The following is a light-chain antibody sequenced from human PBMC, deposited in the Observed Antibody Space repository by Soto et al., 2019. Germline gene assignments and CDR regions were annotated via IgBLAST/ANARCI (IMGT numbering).Light chain of an antibody. CDR1: QGISSY. CDR3: QQLNSYPRGLT. J-gene: IGKJ4*01. CDR2: AAS. V-gene: IGKV1-9*01. Sequence: IQLTQSPSSLSASVGDRVTITCRASQGISSYLAWYQQKPGKAPKLLIYAASTLQSGVPSRFSGSGSGTDFTLTISRLQPEDFATYYCQQLNSYPRGLTFGGGTKVEIK.